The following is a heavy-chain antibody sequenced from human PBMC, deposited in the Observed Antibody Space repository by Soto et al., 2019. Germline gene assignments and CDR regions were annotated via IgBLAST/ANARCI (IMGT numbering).Heavy chain of an antibody. CDR3: ARADYGDTKIYSFDH. D-gene: IGHD4-17*01. V-gene: IGHV1-18*01. J-gene: IGHJ4*02. CDR2: ISPYNGKT. CDR1: GYTFTEYG. Sequence: ASVKVSCKTSGYTFTEYGISWFRQSPGQGLEWMGWISPYNGKTNYIQEFQDRVTITTDTSSTTVYMDLRTLKSDDTAIYFCARADYGDTKIYSFDHWGQGTLVTVSS.